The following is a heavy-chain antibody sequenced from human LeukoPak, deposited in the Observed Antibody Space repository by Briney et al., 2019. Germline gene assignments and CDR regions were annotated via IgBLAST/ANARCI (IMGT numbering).Heavy chain of an antibody. V-gene: IGHV3-66*01. CDR2: IYSGGST. D-gene: IGHD5-18*01. CDR1: GFTFSSYA. Sequence: GGSLRLSCAASGFTFSSYAMSWVRQAPGKGLEWVSVIYSGGSTNYADSVKGRLAISRDNSKNTLYLQMNSLRAEDTAVYYCARTRVDTAMVTGYFDYWGQGTLVTVSS. J-gene: IGHJ4*02. CDR3: ARTRVDTAMVTGYFDY.